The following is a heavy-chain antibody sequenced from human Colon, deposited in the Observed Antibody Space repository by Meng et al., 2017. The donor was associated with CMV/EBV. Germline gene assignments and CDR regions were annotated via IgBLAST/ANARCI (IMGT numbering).Heavy chain of an antibody. CDR1: GGSISSYNW. J-gene: IGHJ4*02. CDR3: ARHGGWHFDY. Sequence: QLQLQEPGPGLVEPSWTLSLTCAGSGGSISSYNWWSGVRQPPGKGLEWIGQIDLGGTPYYNPSLESRVIMSLDKSKNQLSLRLTSVAAADTAVYYCARHGGWHFDYWGQGALVTVSS. V-gene: IGHV4-4*02. D-gene: IGHD6-19*01. CDR2: IDLGGTP.